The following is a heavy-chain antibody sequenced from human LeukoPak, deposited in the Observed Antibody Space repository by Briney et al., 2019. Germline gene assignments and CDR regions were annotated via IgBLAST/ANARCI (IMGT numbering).Heavy chain of an antibody. V-gene: IGHV3-30*18. J-gene: IGHJ4*02. CDR3: AKKSSSWYFFDY. D-gene: IGHD6-13*01. CDR1: GFTFSSYD. CDR2: ISYDGGNK. Sequence: PGRSLRLSCAASGFTFSSYDMHWVRQVPGKGLEWVAIISYDGGNKYYVDSVKGRFTISRDNSKNTFYLQMNSLRAEDTAVYYCAKKSSSWYFFDYRGQGTLVTVSS.